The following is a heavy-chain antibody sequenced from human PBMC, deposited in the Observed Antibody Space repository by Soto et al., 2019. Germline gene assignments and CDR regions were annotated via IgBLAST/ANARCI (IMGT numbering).Heavy chain of an antibody. CDR2: IDPSDSDT. CDR3: ARRDNSGHDAFDI. J-gene: IGHJ3*02. Sequence: EVQLVQSGAEVRKPGESLRISCKDSGNTFGNSWISWVRQMLGQGLEWMGRIDPSDSDTNYSPSFQGHVTFSADKSINTVYLQWTSLKASDTAIYYCARRDNSGHDAFDIWGQGTMGTVSS. CDR1: GNTFGNSW. D-gene: IGHD6-19*01. V-gene: IGHV5-10-1*01.